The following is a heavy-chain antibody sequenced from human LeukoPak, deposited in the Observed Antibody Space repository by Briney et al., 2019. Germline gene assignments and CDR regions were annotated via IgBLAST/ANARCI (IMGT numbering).Heavy chain of an antibody. V-gene: IGHV1-18*01. J-gene: IGHJ4*02. D-gene: IGHD1-1*01. CDR1: GYTFTSYG. CDR3: ARESHETREDY. Sequence: ASVKVSCKASGYTFTSYGISWVRQAPGQGLEWMGWISANNGDTDYPPKLQDRVTMTTDTYTSTAYMELRSLRSDDTAMYYCARESHETREDYWGQGTLVTVSS. CDR2: ISANNGDT.